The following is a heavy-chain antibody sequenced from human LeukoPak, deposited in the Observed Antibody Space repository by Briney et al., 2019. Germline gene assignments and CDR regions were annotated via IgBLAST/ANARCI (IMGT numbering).Heavy chain of an antibody. CDR2: IKQDGSVK. V-gene: IGHV3-7*01. J-gene: IGHJ4*02. D-gene: IGHD3-10*01. Sequence: PGGSLRLSCAASGFTFSNYWMTWVRQAPGKGLEWVANIKQDGSVKYYVDSVKGRFTISRDNAKNSLYLQMNSLRDEDTAVYYCASLWFGDPGFDYWGQGTLVTVSS. CDR1: GFTFSNYW. CDR3: ASLWFGDPGFDY.